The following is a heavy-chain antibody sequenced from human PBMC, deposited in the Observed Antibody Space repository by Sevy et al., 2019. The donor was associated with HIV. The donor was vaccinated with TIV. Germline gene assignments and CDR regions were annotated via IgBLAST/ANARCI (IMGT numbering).Heavy chain of an antibody. Sequence: GGSLRLSCAASGFTFSSYAMHWVRQAPGKGLEWAAVISYDGSNKYYADSVKCRFTISRDNSKNSLYLQMNSLRAEDTAVYYCARGHVSDTWELLYGMDVWGQGTTVTVSS. CDR2: ISYDGSNK. CDR1: GFTFSSYA. CDR3: ARGHVSDTWELLYGMDV. J-gene: IGHJ6*02. D-gene: IGHD1-26*01. V-gene: IGHV3-30-3*01.